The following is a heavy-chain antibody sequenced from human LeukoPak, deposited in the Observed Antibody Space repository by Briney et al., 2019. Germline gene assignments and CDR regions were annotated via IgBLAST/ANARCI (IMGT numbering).Heavy chain of an antibody. CDR2: INHSGST. J-gene: IGHJ4*02. V-gene: IGHV4-34*01. Sequence: PGGSLRLSCAASGFTFSSYAMSWVRQAPGKGLEWIGEINHSGSTNYNPSLKSRVTISVDTSKKQFSLKLSSVTAADTAVYYCARHLPHVEMATILDYWGQGTLVTVSS. CDR3: ARHLPHVEMATILDY. D-gene: IGHD5-24*01. CDR1: GFTFSSYA.